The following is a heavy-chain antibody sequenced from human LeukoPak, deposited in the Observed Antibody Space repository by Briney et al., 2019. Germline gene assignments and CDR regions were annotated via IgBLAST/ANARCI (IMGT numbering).Heavy chain of an antibody. D-gene: IGHD2-2*01. CDR1: GFKLTTYG. J-gene: IGHJ4*02. CDR2: IRSEEGLE. CDR3: ARKRAYCSSPRCFSPSDFDC. Sequence: RGSLRLSWATSGFKLTTYGIHWVPQAPSQELHLGAFIRSEEGLEYYADSVKVLFTISRDNSKSTLYLQMHSLSSEDTAVYYCARKRAYCSSPRCFSPSDFDCWGQGTLVTVSA. V-gene: IGHV3-30*02.